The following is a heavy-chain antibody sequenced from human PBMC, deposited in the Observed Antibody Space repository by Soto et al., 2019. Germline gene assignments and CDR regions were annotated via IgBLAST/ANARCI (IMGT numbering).Heavy chain of an antibody. J-gene: IGHJ6*02. V-gene: IGHV1-24*01. CDR3: ATDLVGYGSHRLYYYYGMDV. Sequence: GASVKVSCKVSGYTLTELSMHWVRQAPGKGLEWMGGFDPEDGETIYAQKFQGRVTMTEDTSTDTAYMELSSLRSEDTAVYYCATDLVGYGSHRLYYYYGMDVWGQGTTVTVSS. CDR1: GYTLTELS. D-gene: IGHD5-18*01. CDR2: FDPEDGET.